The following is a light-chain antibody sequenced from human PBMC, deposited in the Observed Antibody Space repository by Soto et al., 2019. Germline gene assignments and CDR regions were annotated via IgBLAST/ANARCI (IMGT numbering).Light chain of an antibody. CDR2: DAS. V-gene: IGKV3D-15*01. J-gene: IGKJ4*01. CDR3: QQYNNWPLT. Sequence: EIVMTQSPATLSLSPVDVASLSSRASQSVDNDLAWYQQKPGQPPRLLIYDASTRATGIPARFSGSQSGTEFTLTISSLLSEDFAVYFCQQYNNWPLTFGGGTKVDIK. CDR1: QSVDND.